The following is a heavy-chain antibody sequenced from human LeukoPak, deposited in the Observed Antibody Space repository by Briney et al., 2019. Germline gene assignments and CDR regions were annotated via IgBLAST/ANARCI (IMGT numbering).Heavy chain of an antibody. J-gene: IGHJ3*02. Sequence: SETLSLTCTVSGDSISTYYWSWIRQPPGKGLEWIGYIYYSGSTTYNPSLKSRVTISVDTSKNQFSLKLSSVTAADTAVYYCATTPQRGYSYGWGTDAFDIWGQGTMVTVSS. V-gene: IGHV4-59*08. CDR3: ATTPQRGYSYGWGTDAFDI. D-gene: IGHD5-18*01. CDR2: IYYSGST. CDR1: GDSISTYY.